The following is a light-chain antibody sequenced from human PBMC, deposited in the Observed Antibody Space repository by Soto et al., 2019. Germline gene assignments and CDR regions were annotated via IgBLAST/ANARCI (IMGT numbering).Light chain of an antibody. CDR1: SSDVGGYNY. Sequence: QSVLTQPASVSGSPGQSITISCTGTSSDVGGYNYVSWYQQHPGKAPTLMIYEVNNRPSGVSNRFSGSKSGNTASLTISGIQAEDEADYYRSLYTSSSYGFGTGTKLTV. J-gene: IGLJ1*01. CDR3: SLYTSSSYG. V-gene: IGLV2-14*01. CDR2: EVN.